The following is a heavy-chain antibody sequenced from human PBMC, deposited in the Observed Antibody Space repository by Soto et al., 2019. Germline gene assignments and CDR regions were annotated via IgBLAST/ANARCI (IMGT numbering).Heavy chain of an antibody. D-gene: IGHD5-12*01. Sequence: SETLSLTCTVSGDSISSNSHYWSWIRQHPGKGLEWIGYIYYSGSTYYNPSLKSRVTISVDTSKNQFSLKLSSVTAADTAVYYCASYIVATDYAFDAFDIWGQGTMVTVSS. V-gene: IGHV4-31*03. CDR1: GDSISSNSHY. J-gene: IGHJ3*02. CDR3: ASYIVATDYAFDAFDI. CDR2: IYYSGST.